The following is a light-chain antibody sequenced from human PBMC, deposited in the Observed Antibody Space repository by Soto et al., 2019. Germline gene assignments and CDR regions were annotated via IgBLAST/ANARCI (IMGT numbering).Light chain of an antibody. V-gene: IGKV3-11*01. Sequence: EIVLTQSPATVSLSPGERATLSCRASQSVSSYLGWYQQKPGQAPRLLIYDASNRATGIPARFSGSGSGTAFTLTISSLEPEDFAVYYCHQRNSWPITFCQGTRLEIK. CDR1: QSVSSY. CDR2: DAS. J-gene: IGKJ5*01. CDR3: HQRNSWPIT.